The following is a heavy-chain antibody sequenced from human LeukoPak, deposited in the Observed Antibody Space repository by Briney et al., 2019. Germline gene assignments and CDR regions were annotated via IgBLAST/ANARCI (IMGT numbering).Heavy chain of an antibody. CDR3: VRERTVTTRNDF. Sequence: GGSLRLSCAASGFTFSSYALSWVRQAPGKGLEWVSTIIGSGGTTYYTDSVKGQFTISRDNSKNTLYLLMNSLRAEDTAVYYCVRERTVTTRNDFWGQGTLVTVSS. CDR2: IIGSGGTT. V-gene: IGHV3-23*01. CDR1: GFTFSSYA. J-gene: IGHJ4*02. D-gene: IGHD4-17*01.